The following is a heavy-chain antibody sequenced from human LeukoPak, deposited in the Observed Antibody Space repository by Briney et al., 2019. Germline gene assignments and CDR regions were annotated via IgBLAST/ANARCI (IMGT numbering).Heavy chain of an antibody. CDR2: ISYDGSNK. V-gene: IGHV3-30*01. CDR1: GFTFSSYA. Sequence: GRSLRLSCAASGFTFSSYAMHWVRQAPGKGLEWVAVISYDGSNKYYADSVKGRFTISRDNSKNTLYLQMNSLRAEHTAVYYCARGGHCDYWGQGTLVTVSS. CDR3: ARGGHCDY. J-gene: IGHJ4*02.